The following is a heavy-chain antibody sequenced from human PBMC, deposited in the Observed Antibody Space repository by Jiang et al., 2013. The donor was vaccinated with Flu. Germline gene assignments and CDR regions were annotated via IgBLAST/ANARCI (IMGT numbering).Heavy chain of an antibody. CDR2: VHYGDT. CDR1: GDSFTNTNYY. V-gene: IGHV4-39*01. J-gene: IGHJ4*02. D-gene: IGHD3-16*02. Sequence: PGLVKPSETLSLTCAVSGDSFTNTNYYWAWIRLPPGKGLKWLGSVHYGDTYYNPSLSSRVTISADLSKKQFSLSLSSVTAADTAVYYCARHRGGRYRGNYYFFDYWGQGTLVTVSS. CDR3: ARHRGGRYRGNYYFFDY.